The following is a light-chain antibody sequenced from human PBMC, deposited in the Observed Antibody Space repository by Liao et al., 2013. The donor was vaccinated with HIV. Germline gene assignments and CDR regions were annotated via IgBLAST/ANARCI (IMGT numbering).Light chain of an antibody. Sequence: SYDLTQPPSVSVSPGQTARITCSGDKLGDKYAYWYQQKPGQSPVLVIYQDTKRPSGIPERFSGSNSGDTATLTIIGTQAMDEADYYCQAWDSSTVIFGGGTKLTVL. CDR3: QAWDSSTVI. V-gene: IGLV3-1*01. CDR1: KLGDKY. J-gene: IGLJ2*01. CDR2: QDT.